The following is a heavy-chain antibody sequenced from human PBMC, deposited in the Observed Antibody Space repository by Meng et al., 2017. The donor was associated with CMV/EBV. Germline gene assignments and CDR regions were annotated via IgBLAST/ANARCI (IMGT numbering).Heavy chain of an antibody. D-gene: IGHD4-17*01. CDR3: ARATVTSFYYYYYGMDV. V-gene: IGHV1-69*05. Sequence: SVKVSCKASGGTFSSYAISGVRQAPGQGLEWMGGIIPIFGSANYAQKFQGRVTITTDESTSTAYMELSSLRSEDTAVYYCARATVTSFYYYYYGMDVWGQGTTVTVSS. CDR1: GGTFSSYA. CDR2: IIPIFGSA. J-gene: IGHJ6*02.